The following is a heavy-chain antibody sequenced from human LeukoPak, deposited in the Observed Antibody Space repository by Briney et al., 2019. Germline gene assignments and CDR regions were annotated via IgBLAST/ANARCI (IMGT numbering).Heavy chain of an antibody. CDR2: ISGSGGST. V-gene: IGHV3-23*01. D-gene: IGHD3-22*01. CDR1: GFTFSSYA. J-gene: IGHJ4*02. CDR3: AKEGDYYDRSGYNDY. Sequence: GGSLRLSCAASGFTFSSYAMSWVRQAPGRGLEWVSAISGSGGSTYYADSVKGRSTISRDNSKNTLYLQMNSLRAEDTAVYYCAKEGDYYDRSGYNDYWGQGTLVTVSS.